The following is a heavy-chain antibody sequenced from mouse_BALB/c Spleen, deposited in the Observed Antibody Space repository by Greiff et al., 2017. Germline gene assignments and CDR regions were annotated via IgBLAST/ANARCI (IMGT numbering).Heavy chain of an antibody. CDR2: IDPYNGGT. Sequence: VHVKQSGPELVKPGASVKVSCKASGYAFTSYNMYWVKQSHGKSLEWIGYIDPYNGGTSYNQKFKGKATLTVDKSSSTAYMHLNSLTSEDSAVYYCARSGRYDGNWFAYWGQGTLVTVSA. CDR3: ARSGRYDGNWFAY. D-gene: IGHD2-14*01. CDR1: GYAFTSYN. V-gene: IGHV1S135*01. J-gene: IGHJ3*01.